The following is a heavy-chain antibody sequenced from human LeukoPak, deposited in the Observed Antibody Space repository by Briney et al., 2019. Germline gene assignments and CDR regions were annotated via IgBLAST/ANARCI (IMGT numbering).Heavy chain of an antibody. J-gene: IGHJ4*02. CDR1: GGSFSGYY. Sequence: SETLSLTCAVYGGSFSGYYWSWIRQPPGKGLEWIGEINHSGSTNYNPSLKSRVTISVDTSKNQFSLKLSSVTAADPAVYYCARGRHQGYCSGGSCLVRDYWGQGTLVTVSS. V-gene: IGHV4-34*01. CDR3: ARGRHQGYCSGGSCLVRDY. CDR2: INHSGST. D-gene: IGHD2-15*01.